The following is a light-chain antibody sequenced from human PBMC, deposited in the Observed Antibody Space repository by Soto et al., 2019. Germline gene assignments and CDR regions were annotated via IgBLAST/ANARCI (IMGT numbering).Light chain of an antibody. V-gene: IGKV3-20*01. Sequence: ETVLTQSPGTLSLSPGERATLSCRASQSVTSTYLAWYQQKAGQAPRLLIYGTSSRATGISDRFSGSGSGTDFTLTISRLEPEDFAVYYCHQYGDSSLTFGQGTKGDIK. CDR3: HQYGDSSLT. CDR2: GTS. CDR1: QSVTSTY. J-gene: IGKJ1*01.